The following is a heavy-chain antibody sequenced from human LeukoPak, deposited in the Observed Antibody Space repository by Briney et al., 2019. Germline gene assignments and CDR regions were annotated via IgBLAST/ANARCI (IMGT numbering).Heavy chain of an antibody. CDR1: GVTFSGYS. J-gene: IGHJ4*02. Sequence: GGALRLSCVASGVTFSGYSMGWVRQRPGGGVEGVSAISRDEFTVYPDPLKGRFTLSRDNSRNTLYLQMNTLRAEDTAVYYCVKERDRGTDVADDFDFWGQGTLVTVSS. D-gene: IGHD6-19*01. V-gene: IGHV3-23*01. CDR2: ISRDEFT. CDR3: VKERDRGTDVADDFDF.